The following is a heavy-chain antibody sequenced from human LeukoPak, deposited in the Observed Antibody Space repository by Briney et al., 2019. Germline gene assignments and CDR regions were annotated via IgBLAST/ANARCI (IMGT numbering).Heavy chain of an antibody. J-gene: IGHJ6*03. D-gene: IGHD6-13*01. CDR3: ARVRGGSSYYMDV. CDR1: GFTFSSYS. Sequence: GGSLRLSCAASGFTFSSYSMNWVRQAPGKGLEWVSSSSSSSSYIYYADSVKGRFTISRDDAKNSLYLQMNSLRAEDTAVYYCARVRGGSSYYMDVWGKGTTVTVSS. V-gene: IGHV3-21*01. CDR2: SSSSSSYI.